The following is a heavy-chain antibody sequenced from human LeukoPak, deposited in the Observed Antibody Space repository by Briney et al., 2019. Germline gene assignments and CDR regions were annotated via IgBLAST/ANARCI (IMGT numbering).Heavy chain of an antibody. J-gene: IGHJ4*02. CDR1: GFTVSSKY. CDR2: IYGSTSA. V-gene: IGHV3-66*01. Sequence: PGGSLRLSCAASGFTVSSKYINWVRQAPGKGLEWVSLIYGSTSADYADSVKGRFTISRDNSKNTLYLQMNSLRTEDTTVYYCAKDLHGDYTLDYWGQGTLVTVSS. CDR3: AKDLHGDYTLDY. D-gene: IGHD4-17*01.